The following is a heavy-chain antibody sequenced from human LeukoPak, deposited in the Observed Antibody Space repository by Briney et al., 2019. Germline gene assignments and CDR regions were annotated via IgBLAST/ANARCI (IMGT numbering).Heavy chain of an antibody. CDR3: ARPSAVAGLGSFDY. CDR1: GGSISSSSYY. D-gene: IGHD6-19*01. V-gene: IGHV4-39*01. CDR2: IYYSGT. Sequence: SETLSLTCTVSGGSISSSSYYWGWIRQPPGKGLEWIGSIYYSGTYYNPSLKSRVTISVDTSKNQFSLKLSSVTAADTAVYYCARPSAVAGLGSFDYWGQGTLVTVSS. J-gene: IGHJ4*02.